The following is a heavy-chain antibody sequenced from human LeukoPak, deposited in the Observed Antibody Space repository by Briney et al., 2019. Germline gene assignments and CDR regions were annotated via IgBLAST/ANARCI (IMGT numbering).Heavy chain of an antibody. Sequence: PGWSLTLSCAASGFTFSSYSMNWLRQAPGKGLDGVSSISISSSYIYYADSVKGRFTISRDNAKNSLYLQMNSLRAEDTAVYYCAGASTAMAQNGGDYWGQGTLVTVSS. J-gene: IGHJ4*02. CDR1: GFTFSSYS. V-gene: IGHV3-21*01. CDR3: AGASTAMAQNGGDY. CDR2: ISISSSYI. D-gene: IGHD5-18*01.